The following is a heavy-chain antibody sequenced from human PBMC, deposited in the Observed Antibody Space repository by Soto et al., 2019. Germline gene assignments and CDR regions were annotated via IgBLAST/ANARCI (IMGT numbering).Heavy chain of an antibody. Sequence: QVQLVQSGAEVKKPGSSVKVSCKASGGTFSSYTISWVRQAPGQGLEWMGRIIPILGIANYAQKFQGRVTITADKSTSTAYMGLSSLRSEDTAVYYCARERATVTTYYYYMDVWGKGTTVTVSS. V-gene: IGHV1-69*08. J-gene: IGHJ6*03. CDR1: GGTFSSYT. CDR3: ARERATVTTYYYYMDV. CDR2: IIPILGIA. D-gene: IGHD4-17*01.